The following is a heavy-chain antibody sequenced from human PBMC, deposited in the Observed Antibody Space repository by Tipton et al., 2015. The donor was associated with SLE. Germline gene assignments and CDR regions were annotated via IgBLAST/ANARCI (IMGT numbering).Heavy chain of an antibody. V-gene: IGHV3-23*03. Sequence: SLRLSCAASGFAFSSYAMTWVRQAPGKGLEWVSVIYSDGSTYYADSVKGRFTISRDNSKNTLYLQMNSLRAEDTAVYYCARKLLGGSDYWGQGTLVTVSS. CDR1: GFAFSSYA. CDR2: IYSDGST. D-gene: IGHD1-26*01. J-gene: IGHJ4*02. CDR3: ARKLLGGSDY.